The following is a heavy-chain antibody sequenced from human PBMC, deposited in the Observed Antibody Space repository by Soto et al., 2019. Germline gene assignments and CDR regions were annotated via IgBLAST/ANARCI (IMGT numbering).Heavy chain of an antibody. J-gene: IGHJ4*02. V-gene: IGHV4-30-4*01. Sequence: SETLSLTCTVSGGSISSGDYYWSWIRQPPGKGLEWIGYIYYSGSTNYNPSLKSRDTISVDTSKNQFSLKLSTVTAADTDVYYCARVSRITFGGVIGMDYFDYWGQGTLVTVSS. CDR3: ARVSRITFGGVIGMDYFDY. D-gene: IGHD3-16*02. CDR2: IYYSGST. CDR1: GGSISSGDYY.